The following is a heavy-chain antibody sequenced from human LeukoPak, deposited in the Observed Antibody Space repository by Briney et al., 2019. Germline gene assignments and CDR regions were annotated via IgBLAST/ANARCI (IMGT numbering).Heavy chain of an antibody. CDR3: AKDGYCRGGSCYSGPLDY. Sequence: GGSLRLSCAASGFTFSSYGMHWVRQAPGKGLEWVAVISYDGSNKYYADSVKGRFTISRDNSKNTLYLQMNSLRAEDTAMYYCAKDGYCRGGSCYSGPLDYWGQGTLVTVSS. J-gene: IGHJ4*02. V-gene: IGHV3-30*18. D-gene: IGHD2-15*01. CDR2: ISYDGSNK. CDR1: GFTFSSYG.